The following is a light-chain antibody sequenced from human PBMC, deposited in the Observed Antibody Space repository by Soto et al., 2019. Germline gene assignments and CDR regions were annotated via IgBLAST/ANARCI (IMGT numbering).Light chain of an antibody. CDR1: QSVSSY. Sequence: EIVLTQSPATLSLSPGERATLSCRASQSVSSYLAWYQQKPGQAPRLLIYDAFNRATGIPARFSGSGSGTDFTLSISSLEPEDFAVYYCQQRSIWPITFGQGTRLEIK. J-gene: IGKJ5*01. CDR3: QQRSIWPIT. CDR2: DAF. V-gene: IGKV3-11*01.